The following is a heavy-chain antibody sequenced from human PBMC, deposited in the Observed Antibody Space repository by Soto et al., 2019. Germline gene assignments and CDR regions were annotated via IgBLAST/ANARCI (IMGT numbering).Heavy chain of an antibody. J-gene: IGHJ4*02. V-gene: IGHV4-59*01. CDR1: GGSISSNY. D-gene: IGHD6-13*01. CDR2: VYNSGST. Sequence: SSETLALTCTVSGGSISSNYWTWIRQPPGKGLEWIGYVYNSGSTNYNPSLKSRVTISEDTSKSQFSLKVHSMTGADTAVYYCARYRREAVAGYTLDNWGQGILVTV. CDR3: ARYRREAVAGYTLDN.